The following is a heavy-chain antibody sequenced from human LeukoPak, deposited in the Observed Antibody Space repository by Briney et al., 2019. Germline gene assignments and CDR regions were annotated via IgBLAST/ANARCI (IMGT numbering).Heavy chain of an antibody. CDR1: GGSISSGDYY. J-gene: IGHJ4*02. CDR2: IYYSGST. Sequence: SETLSLTCTVSGGSISSGDYYWSWIRQPPGKGLEWIGYIYYSGSTYYNPPLKSRVTISVDTSKNQFSLKLSSVTAADTAVYYCARGGPYYDYVWGSYLPATDYWGQGTLVTVSS. CDR3: ARGGPYYDYVWGSYLPATDY. D-gene: IGHD3-16*02. V-gene: IGHV4-30-4*01.